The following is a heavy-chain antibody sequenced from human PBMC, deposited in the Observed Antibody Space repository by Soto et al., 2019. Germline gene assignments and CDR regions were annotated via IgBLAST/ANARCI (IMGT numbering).Heavy chain of an antibody. CDR2: IYHSGST. J-gene: IGHJ5*02. D-gene: IGHD1-26*01. V-gene: IGHV4-30-2*01. CDR3: ARTPTP. Sequence: SETLSLTCAVSGGSISGGGYSWSWIRQPPGKGLEWIGYIYHSGSTYYNQSLKSQVNISVDRSKNQFSLKLSSVTAADTAVYYCARTPTPWGQGTLVTVSS. CDR1: GGSISGGGYS.